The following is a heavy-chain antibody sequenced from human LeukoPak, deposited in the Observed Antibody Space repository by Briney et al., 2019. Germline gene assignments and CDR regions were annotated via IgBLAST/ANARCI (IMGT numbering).Heavy chain of an antibody. Sequence: GGSLRLSCAASGFTFSNFAMSWVRQAPGKGLVWVSRINTDGSSTDYADSVKGRFTISRDNAKNTLYLQMNSLRAEDTAVYYCARDLDGYRSGNGAWGQGTLVTVSS. CDR3: ARDLDGYRSGNGA. CDR2: INTDGSST. D-gene: IGHD5-12*01. J-gene: IGHJ5*02. CDR1: GFTFSNFA. V-gene: IGHV3-74*01.